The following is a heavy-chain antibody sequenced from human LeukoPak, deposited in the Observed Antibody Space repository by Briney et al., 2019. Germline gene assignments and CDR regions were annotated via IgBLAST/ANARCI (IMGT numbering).Heavy chain of an antibody. J-gene: IGHJ4*02. CDR1: GFPFSSYW. CDR3: ARRYFDY. CDR2: IKQDGSKE. V-gene: IGHV3-7*03. Sequence: GGSLRLSCVASGFPFSSYWMTRVRQAPGKGLEWVANIKQDGSKESYVDSMKGRFTISRDNAKNSLYLQMNSLRAEDTAVYYCARRYFDYWGQGTLVTASS.